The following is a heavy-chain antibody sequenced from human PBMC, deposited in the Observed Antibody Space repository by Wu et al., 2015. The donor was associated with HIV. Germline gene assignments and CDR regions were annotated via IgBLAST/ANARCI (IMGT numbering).Heavy chain of an antibody. CDR3: ARGHSGSYYLHFXY. CDR1: GYMFIGNY. V-gene: IGHV1-2*02. Sequence: QVQLVQSGAEVKKPGASVKVSCKASGYMFIGNYMHWVRQVPGQGPEWMGWMNPDGGGTDYAQKFQGRVTMTRDTSISTAYMELSRLTSDDTAVYYCARGHSGSYYLHFXYWGQGTPVTVS. J-gene: IGHJ4*02. CDR2: MNPDGGGT. D-gene: IGHD3-10*01.